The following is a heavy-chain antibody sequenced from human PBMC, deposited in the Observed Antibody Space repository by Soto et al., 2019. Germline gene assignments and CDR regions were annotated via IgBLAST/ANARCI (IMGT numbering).Heavy chain of an antibody. Sequence: GGSLRLSCSASGFTFGDYAMNWVRQAPGKGLEWVGFIGSNTYGGTTDYAASVKGRFTISRDDSKSIAYLQMNSPKTEDTAVYYCTRGSSRFDYGLDVWGQGTTVTVSS. CDR2: IGSNTYGGTT. CDR1: GFTFGDYA. CDR3: TRGSSRFDYGLDV. J-gene: IGHJ6*02. D-gene: IGHD3-10*01. V-gene: IGHV3-49*04.